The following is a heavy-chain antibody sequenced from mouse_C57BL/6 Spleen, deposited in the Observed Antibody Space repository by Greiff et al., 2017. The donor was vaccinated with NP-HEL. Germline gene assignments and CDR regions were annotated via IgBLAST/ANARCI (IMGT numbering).Heavy chain of an antibody. CDR2: ISSGSSTI. V-gene: IGHV5-17*01. Sequence: EVQLQESGGGLVKPGGSLKLSCAASGFTFSDYGMHWVRQAPEKGLEWVAYISSGSSTIYYADTVKGRFTISRDNAKNTLFLQMTSLRSEDTAMYYCASNWDMAYWGQGTLVTVSA. J-gene: IGHJ3*01. CDR1: GFTFSDYG. D-gene: IGHD4-1*01. CDR3: ASNWDMAY.